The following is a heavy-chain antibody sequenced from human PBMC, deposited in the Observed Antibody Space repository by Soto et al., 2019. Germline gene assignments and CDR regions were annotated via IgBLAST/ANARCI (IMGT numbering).Heavy chain of an antibody. CDR1: GYTFTSYG. V-gene: IGHV1-18*04. Sequence: ASVKVSCKASGYTFTSYGISWVRQAPGQGLEWMGWISAYNGNTNYAQKLQGRVTMTTDTSTSTAYMELRSLRSDDTAVYYCARDFTVVVPAAMVWLDPWGQGPLVTVYS. J-gene: IGHJ5*02. CDR3: ARDFTVVVPAAMVWLDP. D-gene: IGHD2-2*01. CDR2: ISAYNGNT.